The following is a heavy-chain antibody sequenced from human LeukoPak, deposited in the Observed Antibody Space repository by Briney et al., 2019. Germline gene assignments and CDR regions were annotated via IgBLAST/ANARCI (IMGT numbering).Heavy chain of an antibody. J-gene: IGHJ4*02. V-gene: IGHV3-23*01. D-gene: IGHD4-17*01. CDR3: AKGEYGGYSLSFDS. Sequence: GGSLRLSCAASGLTFRNYAMSWVRQAPGEGLEWLSVINGGSDATYYADSVKGRFTISRDNSKNTLYLHMNSLRVEDTAVYYCAKGEYGGYSLSFDSWGQGTLVTVSS. CDR1: GLTFRNYA. CDR2: INGGSDAT.